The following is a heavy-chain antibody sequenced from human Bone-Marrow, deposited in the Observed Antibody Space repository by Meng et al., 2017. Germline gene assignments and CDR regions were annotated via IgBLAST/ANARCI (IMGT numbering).Heavy chain of an antibody. V-gene: IGHV4-34*01. CDR2: SDHFGNT. CDR3: ARGVVRNWNYLP. CDR1: GGSLSGYY. D-gene: IGHD1-7*01. Sequence: VQLQQWGAGLLKPSETLSLTCAVFGGSLSGYYCNWFRQPPGKGLEWIGGSDHFGNTIYNPSLKSRVTISVDTSKNQFSLKLSSVTAADTAAYYCARGVVRNWNYLPWGQGTLVTVSS. J-gene: IGHJ5*02.